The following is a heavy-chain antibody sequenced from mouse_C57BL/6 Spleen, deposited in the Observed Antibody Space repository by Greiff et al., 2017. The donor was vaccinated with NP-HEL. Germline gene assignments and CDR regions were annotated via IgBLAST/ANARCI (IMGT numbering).Heavy chain of an antibody. CDR1: GFSLTSYG. D-gene: IGHD1-1*01. CDR3: ARNGDYYGSSYDWYFDV. Sequence: QVQLQQSGPGLVQPSQSLSITCTVSGFSLTSYGVHWVRQSPGKGLEWLGVIWSGGSTDYNAAFISRLSISKDNSKSQVVFKMNSLQAEDTAIYYCARNGDYYGSSYDWYFDVWGTGTTVTVSS. CDR2: IWSGGST. V-gene: IGHV2-2*01. J-gene: IGHJ1*03.